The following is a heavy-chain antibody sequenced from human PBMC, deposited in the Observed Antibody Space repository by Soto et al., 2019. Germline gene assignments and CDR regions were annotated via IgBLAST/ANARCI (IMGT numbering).Heavy chain of an antibody. V-gene: IGHV3-33*01. CDR2: IWYDGSNK. CDR1: GFTFSSYG. J-gene: IGHJ6*02. D-gene: IGHD3-22*01. CDR3: ARKRADSRVFYYYYYGMDV. Sequence: GGSLRLSCAASGFTFSSYGMHWVRQAPGKGLEWVAVIWYDGSNKYYADSVKGRFTISRDYSKNTLYLQMNSLRAEDTAVYYWARKRADSRVFYYYYYGMDVWGQGTTVTVSS.